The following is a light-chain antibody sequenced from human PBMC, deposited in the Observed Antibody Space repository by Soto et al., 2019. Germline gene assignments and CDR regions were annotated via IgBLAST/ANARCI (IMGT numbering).Light chain of an antibody. J-gene: IGKJ5*01. CDR3: HQYGTSPPVT. CDR2: GAS. V-gene: IGKV3-20*01. Sequence: EIVLTQSPGTLSLSPGERATLSCRASQSVSSSYLAWYQQKPGQAPRLLIYGASSRATGIPARFSGSGSGTDFTLTINRLEPEDFAVYYCHQYGTSPPVTFGQGTRL. CDR1: QSVSSSY.